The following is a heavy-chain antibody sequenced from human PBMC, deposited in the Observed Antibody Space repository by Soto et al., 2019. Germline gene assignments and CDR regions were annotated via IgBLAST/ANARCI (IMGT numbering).Heavy chain of an antibody. D-gene: IGHD2-21*01. CDR3: ARGDPEYSRTGGYYYYYMDV. Sequence: ASVKVSCKASGYTFTSYDINWVRQATGQGLEWMGWMNPNSGNTGYAQKFQGRVTMTRNTSISTAYMELSSLRSEDTAVYYCARGDPEYSRTGGYYYYYMDVWGKGTTVTVSS. J-gene: IGHJ6*03. CDR1: GYTFTSYD. CDR2: MNPNSGNT. V-gene: IGHV1-8*01.